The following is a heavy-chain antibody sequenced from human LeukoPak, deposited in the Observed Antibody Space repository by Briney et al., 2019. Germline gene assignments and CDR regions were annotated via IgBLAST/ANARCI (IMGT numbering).Heavy chain of an antibody. Sequence: GGSLRLSCGASGFTFLCDAVGWVRQAPGKGLEWVSTTGLNSVNTLCAESVQGRFSISRDNSKNTLDLQMDNLRVDDTAVYYCAKGDDDGKPPTTAYYFDNWGQGTLVTVSS. D-gene: IGHD1/OR15-1a*01. CDR2: TGLNSVNT. CDR3: AKGDDDGKPPTTAYYFDN. J-gene: IGHJ4*02. V-gene: IGHV3-23*01. CDR1: GFTFLCDA.